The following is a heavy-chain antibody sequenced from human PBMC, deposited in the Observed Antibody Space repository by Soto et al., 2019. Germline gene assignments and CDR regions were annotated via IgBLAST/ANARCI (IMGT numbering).Heavy chain of an antibody. D-gene: IGHD4-17*01. CDR3: ARKNYGDCFDF. CDR2: INSGGTNI. Sequence: PGGSLRLSCAVSGFSVRDYELNWVRQAPGKGLEWVSYINSGGTNIKYSDSVRGRFTMSRDNARNSLFLQMDSLTDEDTAVYYCARKNYGDCFDFYGQGTPFTVSS. V-gene: IGHV3-48*03. CDR1: GFSVRDYE. J-gene: IGHJ4*02.